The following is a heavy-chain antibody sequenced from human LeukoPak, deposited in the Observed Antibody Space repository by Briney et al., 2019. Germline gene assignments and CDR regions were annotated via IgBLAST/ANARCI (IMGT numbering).Heavy chain of an antibody. V-gene: IGHV4-34*01. J-gene: IGHJ5*02. CDR2: INHSGST. CDR1: GGSFSGYY. Sequence: SETLSLTCAVYGGSFSGYYWSWIRQPPGKGLEWIGEINHSGSTNYNPSLKSRVTISVDTSKNQFSLKLSSMTAADTAVYYCARGGTTGTTRVYNWFDPWGQGTLVTVSS. D-gene: IGHD1-1*01. CDR3: ARGGTTGTTRVYNWFDP.